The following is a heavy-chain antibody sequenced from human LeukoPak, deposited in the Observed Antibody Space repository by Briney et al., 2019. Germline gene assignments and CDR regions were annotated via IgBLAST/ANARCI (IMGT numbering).Heavy chain of an antibody. CDR1: GFTFTNYA. V-gene: IGHV1-3*01. CDR3: ARGIWRGGHYYLDS. Sequence: ASVKVSCKASGFTFTNYAMQWVLQAPGQSLEWMGWINAGNGHTKYSQNFQDRITITRDTSASTVYMELSSLRSEDTAVYYCARGIWRGGHYYLDSWGQGTQVTVSS. J-gene: IGHJ4*02. CDR2: INAGNGHT. D-gene: IGHD3-3*01.